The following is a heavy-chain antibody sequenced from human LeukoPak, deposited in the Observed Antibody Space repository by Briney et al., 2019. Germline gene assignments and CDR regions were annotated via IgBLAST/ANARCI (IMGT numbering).Heavy chain of an antibody. CDR2: IYYSGST. J-gene: IGHJ4*02. CDR3: STVAGKRFDY. V-gene: IGHV4-39*01. CDR1: GGSISSSSYY. D-gene: IGHD6-19*01. Sequence: SETLSLTCTVSGGSISSSSYYWGWIRQPPGKGLEWIGGIYYSGSTYYNPSLKSRVTISVDTSKNQFSLKLSSVTAADTAVYYCSTVAGKRFDYWGQGTLVTVSS.